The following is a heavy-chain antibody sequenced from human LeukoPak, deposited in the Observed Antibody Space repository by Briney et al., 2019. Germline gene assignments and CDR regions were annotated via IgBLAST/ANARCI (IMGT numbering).Heavy chain of an antibody. Sequence: GGSLRLSCAASGFTFDDYAMHWVRQAAGKGLEWDSLISGDGGSTYYADSVKGRCTISRDNSKNSLYLQMNTLRTEDTALYYCAKDSVGQQPNYGMDVWGQGTTVTVSS. D-gene: IGHD6-13*01. CDR3: AKDSVGQQPNYGMDV. V-gene: IGHV3-43*02. J-gene: IGHJ6*02. CDR1: GFTFDDYA. CDR2: ISGDGGST.